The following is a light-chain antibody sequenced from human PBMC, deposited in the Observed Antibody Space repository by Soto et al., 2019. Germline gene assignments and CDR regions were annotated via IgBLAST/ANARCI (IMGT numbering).Light chain of an antibody. V-gene: IGKV3-11*01. CDR3: QQRSNWPPWT. Sequence: EIVLTQSPATLSLSPGERATLSCRASQSISSYLAWYQQKPGQAPRLLIYDTSHRATGIPARFSGSGSGTDFTLTISSLEPEDFAIYYCQQRSNWPPWTFGQGTKVDIK. J-gene: IGKJ1*01. CDR2: DTS. CDR1: QSISSY.